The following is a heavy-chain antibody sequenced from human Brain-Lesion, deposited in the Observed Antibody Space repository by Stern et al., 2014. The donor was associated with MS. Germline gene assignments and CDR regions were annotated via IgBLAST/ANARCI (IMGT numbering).Heavy chain of an antibody. Sequence: VQLVESGAEVKKPGASVKVSCRTSGYIFTGYYIHWVRQAPGQGLEWMAWINPTTGGTKYAQKFQGRVTRSRDTSISTAYVELSSLTSDDTAVYYCARDQRGITIFGVVTDYYYLGMDVWGQGTTVTVSS. CDR2: INPTTGGT. J-gene: IGHJ6*02. V-gene: IGHV1-2*02. CDR3: ARDQRGITIFGVVTDYYYLGMDV. CDR1: GYIFTGYY. D-gene: IGHD3-3*01.